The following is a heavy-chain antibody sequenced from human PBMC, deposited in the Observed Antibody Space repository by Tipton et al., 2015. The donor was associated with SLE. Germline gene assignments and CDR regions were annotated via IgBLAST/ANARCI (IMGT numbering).Heavy chain of an antibody. V-gene: IGHV4-34*01. J-gene: IGHJ4*02. CDR2: INHSGST. D-gene: IGHD3-3*01. Sequence: TLSLTCAVYGGSFSGYYWSWIRQPPGKGLEWIGEINHSGSTNYNPSLKSRVTISVDTSKNQFSLKLSSVTAADTAVYYCARGLTIFGVVITAFDYWGQGTLVTVSS. CDR3: ARGLTIFGVVITAFDY. CDR1: GGSFSGYY.